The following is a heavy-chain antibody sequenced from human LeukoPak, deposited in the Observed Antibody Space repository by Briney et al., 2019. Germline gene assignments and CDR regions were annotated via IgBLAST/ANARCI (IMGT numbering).Heavy chain of an antibody. CDR1: GYSFTGYY. Sequence: ASVKVSCKASGYSFTGYYMHWVRQAPGQGLEWMGWINPNSGGTNYAQKFQGRVTMTRDTSISTAYMELSRLRSDDTAVYYCARDFERYSSSWDYWGQGTLVTVSS. D-gene: IGHD6-13*01. J-gene: IGHJ4*02. CDR2: INPNSGGT. V-gene: IGHV1-2*02. CDR3: ARDFERYSSSWDY.